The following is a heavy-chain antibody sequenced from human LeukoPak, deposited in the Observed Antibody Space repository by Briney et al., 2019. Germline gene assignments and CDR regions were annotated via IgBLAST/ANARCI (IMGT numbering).Heavy chain of an antibody. Sequence: PSETLSLTCTVSGGSISSGSYYWSWIRQPAGKGLKWVGRIYTSGSTNYNPSLKSRVTISVDTSKNQFSLKLSSVTAADTAVYYCARDVLELRAFDIWGQGTMVTVSS. J-gene: IGHJ3*02. CDR1: GGSISSGSYY. CDR3: ARDVLELRAFDI. V-gene: IGHV4-61*02. CDR2: IYTSGST. D-gene: IGHD1-7*01.